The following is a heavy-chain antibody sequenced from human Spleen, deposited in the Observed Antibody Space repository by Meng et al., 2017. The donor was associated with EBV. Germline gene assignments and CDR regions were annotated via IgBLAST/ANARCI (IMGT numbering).Heavy chain of an antibody. J-gene: IGHJ5*02. CDR3: TKGPPGRWAGSLNWFDP. V-gene: IGHV3-23*01. Sequence: AGGFVQPGGSRGPSCGAPGFTFGVDAMSWVRQAPGKGLEWVSSASGSGAVTYYADSVKGRFTISRDNSNNTLYLQMNSLGAEDTAIYYCTKGPPGRWAGSLNWFDPWGQGTLVTVSS. D-gene: IGHD3-10*01. CDR1: GFTFGVDA. CDR2: ASGSGAVT.